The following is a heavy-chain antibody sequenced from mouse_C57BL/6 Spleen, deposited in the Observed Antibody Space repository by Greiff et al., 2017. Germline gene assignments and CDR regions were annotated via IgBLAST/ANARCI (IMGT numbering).Heavy chain of an antibody. J-gene: IGHJ1*03. CDR3: ARGGYGTGYFDV. CDR1: GYSITSGYY. D-gene: IGHD2-10*02. CDR2: LSYDGSN. Sequence: EVKLLESGPGLVKPSQSLSLTCSVTGYSITSGYYWNWIRQFPGNKLEWMGYLSYDGSNNYNPSLKNRISITRDTSKNQFFLKLNSVTTEDTATYYCARGGYGTGYFDVWGTGTTVTVSS. V-gene: IGHV3-6*01.